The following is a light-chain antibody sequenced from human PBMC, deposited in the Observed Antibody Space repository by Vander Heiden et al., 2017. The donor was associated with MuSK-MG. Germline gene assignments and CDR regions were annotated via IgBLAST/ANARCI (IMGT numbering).Light chain of an antibody. J-gene: IGKJ2*01. Sequence: DILMTQSPYSLSASVGDSVTITCRASESIRRYLNWYQYKPGKAPQLLIYATSSLQNGVPSRFSGSGSGTDFTLTITALRPEDFATYYCQQSFSSYTFGPGTKVQIK. CDR1: ESIRRY. CDR3: QQSFSSYT. CDR2: ATS. V-gene: IGKV1-39*01.